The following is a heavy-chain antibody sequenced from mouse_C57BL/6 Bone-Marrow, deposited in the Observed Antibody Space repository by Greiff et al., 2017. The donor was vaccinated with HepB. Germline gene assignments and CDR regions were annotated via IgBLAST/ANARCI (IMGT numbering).Heavy chain of an antibody. CDR3: AREDYYGKDYAMDY. CDR2: ISSGSSTI. CDR1: GFTFSDYG. Sequence: DVMLVESGGGLVKPGGSLKLSCAASGFTFSDYGMHWVRQAPEKGLEWVAYISSGSSTIYYADTVKGRFTISRDNAKNTLFLQMTSLRSEDTAMYSCAREDYYGKDYAMDYWGQGTSVTVSS. D-gene: IGHD1-1*01. J-gene: IGHJ4*01. V-gene: IGHV5-17*01.